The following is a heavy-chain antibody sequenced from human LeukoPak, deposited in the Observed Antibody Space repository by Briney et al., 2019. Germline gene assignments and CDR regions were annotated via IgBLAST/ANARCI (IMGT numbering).Heavy chain of an antibody. J-gene: IGHJ4*02. CDR2: ISSSGGTI. D-gene: IGHD5-18*01. CDR3: AREREDTAAYDY. V-gene: IGHV3-48*03. CDR1: GFTFSSYE. Sequence: GGSLRLSCAASGFTFSSYEMNWVRQAPGKGLEWVSYISSSGGTIYYADSVKGRFTISRDNAKNSLYLQMNSLRAEDTAVYYCAREREDTAAYDYWGQGTLVTVSS.